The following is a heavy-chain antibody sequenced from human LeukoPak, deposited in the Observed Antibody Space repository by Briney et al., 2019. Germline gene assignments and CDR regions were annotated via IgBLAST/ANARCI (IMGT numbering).Heavy chain of an antibody. CDR1: VASIAGGVYY. CDR3: ARPYYYDSRIDP. J-gene: IGHJ5*02. V-gene: IGHV4-30-4*01. CDR2: MYYSATT. Sequence: SETLSSTSTFLVASIAGGVYYGGWPRQPPGRGLGWIANMYYSATTSSNPPPKSRVTMSAATSKTQLSLKLSSVTAEDTAVYYCARPYYYDSRIDPWGQGILVTVSS. D-gene: IGHD3-22*01.